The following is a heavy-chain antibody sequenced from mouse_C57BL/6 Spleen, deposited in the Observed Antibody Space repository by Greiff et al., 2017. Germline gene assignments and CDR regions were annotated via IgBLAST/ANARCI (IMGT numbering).Heavy chain of an antibody. CDR2: INPNNGGT. CDR3: ARGAGAD. V-gene: IGHV1-26*01. J-gene: IGHJ3*01. CDR1: GYTFTDYY. Sequence: VQLQQSGPELVKPGASVKISCKASGYTFTDYYMNWVKQSHGKSLEWIGDINPNNGGTSYNQKFKGKATLTVDKSSSTAYMELRSLTSEDSAVYYCARGAGADWGQGILVTVAA.